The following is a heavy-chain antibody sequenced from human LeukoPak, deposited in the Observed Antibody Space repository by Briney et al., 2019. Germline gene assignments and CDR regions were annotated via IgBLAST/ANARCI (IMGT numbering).Heavy chain of an antibody. CDR1: GGTFSSYA. J-gene: IGHJ6*03. Sequence: SVKVSCKASGGTFSSYAIIWVRQAPGQGLEWMGGIIPIFGTTNYAQKFQGRVTITADESTSTAYMELSSLRSEDTAVYYCARDHSSASYTYYYYYMDVWGKGTTVTVSS. D-gene: IGHD1-26*01. CDR2: IIPIFGTT. CDR3: ARDHSSASYTYYYYYMDV. V-gene: IGHV1-69*13.